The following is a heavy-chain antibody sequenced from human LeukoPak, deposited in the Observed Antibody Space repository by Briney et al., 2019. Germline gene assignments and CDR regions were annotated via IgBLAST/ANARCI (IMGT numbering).Heavy chain of an antibody. Sequence: ASVKVSCKASGYTFTGYYMHWVRQAPGQGLEWMGWINPNSGGTNYAQKFQGRVTTTRDTSISTAYMELSRLRSDDTAVYYCARDWFGSSSWSEYFDYWGQGTLVTVSS. D-gene: IGHD6-13*01. V-gene: IGHV1-2*02. CDR2: INPNSGGT. J-gene: IGHJ4*02. CDR1: GYTFTGYY. CDR3: ARDWFGSSSWSEYFDY.